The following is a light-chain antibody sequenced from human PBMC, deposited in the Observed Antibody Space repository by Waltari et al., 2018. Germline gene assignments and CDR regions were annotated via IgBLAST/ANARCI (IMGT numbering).Light chain of an antibody. V-gene: IGKV1-6*01. CDR1: QGIRHD. Sequence: AIQMTQSPSSLSASVGDRVTITCRASQGIRHDLGWYQQKPGKAPKLLIYGASSLQRGVPSRFIGSGSGTDFTLTISSVQPEDFATYYCLQDDSYPRTFGQGTKVEMK. CDR2: GAS. CDR3: LQDDSYPRT. J-gene: IGKJ1*01.